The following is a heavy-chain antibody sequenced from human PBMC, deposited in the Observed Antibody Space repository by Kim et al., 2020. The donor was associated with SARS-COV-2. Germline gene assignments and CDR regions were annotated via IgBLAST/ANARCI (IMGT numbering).Heavy chain of an antibody. D-gene: IGHD5-18*01. CDR2: TNSAGSDT. CDR3: ARGRQYNYVSLEY. V-gene: IGHV3-74*01. Sequence: GGSLRLSCAASGFTFSSYWMHWVRQAPGKGLVWVSHTNSAGSDTNYADSVKGRFTISRDNAKNTLYLQMNSLGADNTAVDYCARGRQYNYVSLEYLVQGT. J-gene: IGHJ1*01. CDR1: GFTFSSYW.